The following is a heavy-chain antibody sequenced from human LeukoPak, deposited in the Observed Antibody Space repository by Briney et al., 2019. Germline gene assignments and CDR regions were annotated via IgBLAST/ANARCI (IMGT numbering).Heavy chain of an antibody. V-gene: IGHV3-48*01. D-gene: IGHD5/OR15-5a*01. J-gene: IGHJ3*02. CDR2: ISSSSSTI. CDR3: ARSVFQGAFDI. CDR1: GFTFSSYS. Sequence: GGSLRLSCAAFGFTFSSYSMNWVRQAPGKGLEWVSYISSSSSTIQYADSVKGRFTISRDNAKDSLHLQMNSLRAEDTAVYFCARSVFQGAFDIWGQGTLVTVSS.